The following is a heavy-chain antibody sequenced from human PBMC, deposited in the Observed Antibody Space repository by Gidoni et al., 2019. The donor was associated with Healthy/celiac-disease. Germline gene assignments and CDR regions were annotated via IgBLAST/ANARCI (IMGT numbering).Heavy chain of an antibody. D-gene: IGHD3-10*01. V-gene: IGHV4-39*01. CDR3: ARHGMVRGVMGPAFDY. Sequence: QLQLQESGPGLVKPSETLSLTCTVSGGSISSSSYYWGWIRQPPGKGLEWIGSIYYSGSTYYNPSLKSRVTISVDTSKNQFSLKLSSVTAADTAVYYCARHGMVRGVMGPAFDYWGQGTLVTVSS. CDR2: IYYSGST. J-gene: IGHJ4*02. CDR1: GGSISSSSYY.